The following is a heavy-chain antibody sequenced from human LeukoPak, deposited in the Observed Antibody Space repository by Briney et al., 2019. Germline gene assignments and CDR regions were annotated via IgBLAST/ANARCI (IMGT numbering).Heavy chain of an antibody. Sequence: GGSLRLSCAASGFTFSSYGMHWVRQAPGKGLEWVAVISYDGSKKYYADSVKGRFTISRDNSKNTLYLQMNSLRAEDTAVYYCAKARGVGSGWYYFHYWGQGTLVAVSS. V-gene: IGHV3-30*18. CDR1: GFTFSSYG. D-gene: IGHD6-19*01. J-gene: IGHJ4*02. CDR3: AKARGVGSGWYYFHY. CDR2: ISYDGSKK.